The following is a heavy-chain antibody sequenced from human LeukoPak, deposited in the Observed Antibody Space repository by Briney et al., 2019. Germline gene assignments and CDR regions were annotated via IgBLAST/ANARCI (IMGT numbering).Heavy chain of an antibody. Sequence: GRSLRLSCAASGFTFSSYGMHWVRQAPGKGLEWVAVIWYDGSNKYYADSVKGRFTISRDNSKNTLYLQMNSLRAEATAVYYCARDRLQNYFDYWGQGTLVTVSS. V-gene: IGHV3-33*01. CDR2: IWYDGSNK. D-gene: IGHD4-11*01. CDR3: ARDRLQNYFDY. J-gene: IGHJ4*02. CDR1: GFTFSSYG.